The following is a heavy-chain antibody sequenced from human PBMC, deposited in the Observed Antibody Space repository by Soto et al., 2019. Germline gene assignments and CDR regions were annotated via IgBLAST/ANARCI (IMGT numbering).Heavy chain of an antibody. D-gene: IGHD3-3*01. V-gene: IGHV4-34*01. Sequence: SETLSLTCAIYGGSFTGFYWSWLRQPPGKGLEWIGEITHSGSPSYNPSLKSRVTISVDTSKNQFSLKLSSVTAADMAVYYCATLPGDVWRGYYRYFDYWGQGTVVTVSS. J-gene: IGHJ4*02. CDR1: GGSFTGFY. CDR2: ITHSGSP. CDR3: ATLPGDVWRGYYRYFDY.